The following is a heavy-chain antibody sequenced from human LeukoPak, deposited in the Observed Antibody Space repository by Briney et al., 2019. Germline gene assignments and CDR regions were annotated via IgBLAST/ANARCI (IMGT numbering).Heavy chain of an antibody. D-gene: IGHD1-26*01. V-gene: IGHV3-7*01. CDR3: AKDRWELRLFDY. CDR2: IKQDGSEK. J-gene: IGHJ4*02. CDR1: GFTFSSYW. Sequence: GGSLRLSCAASGFTFSSYWMSWVRQAPGKGLEWVANIKQDGSEKYYVDSVRGRFTISRDNAKNSLYLQMNSLKAEDTAIYYCAKDRWELRLFDYWGQGTLVTVSS.